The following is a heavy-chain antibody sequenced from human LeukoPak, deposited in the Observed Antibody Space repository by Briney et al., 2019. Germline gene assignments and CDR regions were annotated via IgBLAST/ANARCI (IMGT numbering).Heavy chain of an antibody. CDR3: ASITAMVPYYYYDMDV. J-gene: IGHJ6*02. V-gene: IGHV3-48*04. Sequence: GGSLRLSCAASGFTFSSYSMNWVRQAPGKGLEWVSYISSSSSTIYYADSVKGRFTISRDNAKNSLYLQMNSLRAEDTAVYYCASITAMVPYYYYDMDVWGQGTTVTVSS. CDR2: ISSSSSTI. CDR1: GFTFSSYS. D-gene: IGHD5-18*01.